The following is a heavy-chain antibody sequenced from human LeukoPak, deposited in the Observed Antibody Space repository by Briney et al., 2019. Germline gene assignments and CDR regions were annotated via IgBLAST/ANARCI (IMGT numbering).Heavy chain of an antibody. D-gene: IGHD3-3*01. V-gene: IGHV3-21*01. CDR1: GFSFSNFG. J-gene: IGHJ5*02. CDR2: ISSSSTSI. CDR3: ARRFDFWSGNHMVKWFDP. Sequence: GGSLRLSCAASGFSFSNFGMNWVRQAPGKGLEWVSSISSSSTSIFYADSVKGRFTTSTDNAKNSLYLQMSSLRAEDTAVYYCARRFDFWSGNHMVKWFDPWGQGTLVTVSS.